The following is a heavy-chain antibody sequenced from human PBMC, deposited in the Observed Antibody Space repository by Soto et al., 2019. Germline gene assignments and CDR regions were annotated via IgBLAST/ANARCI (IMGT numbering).Heavy chain of an antibody. D-gene: IGHD6-6*01. J-gene: IGHJ4*02. CDR3: TSLSIAARPIDY. V-gene: IGHV3-73*01. CDR1: GFTSSGSA. Sequence: GGSLSLSCAASGFTSSGSAMHWVRQASGKGLEWVGRIRSKANSYATAYAASVKGRFTISRDDSKNTAYLQMNSLKTEDTAVYYCTSLSIAARPIDYWGQGTLVNVSS. CDR2: IRSKANSYAT.